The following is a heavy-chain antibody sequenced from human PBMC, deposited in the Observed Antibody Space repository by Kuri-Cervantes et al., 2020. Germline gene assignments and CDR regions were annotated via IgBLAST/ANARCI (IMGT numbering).Heavy chain of an antibody. CDR1: GFTFSNAW. J-gene: IGHJ5*02. CDR2: IKSKADGETT. D-gene: IGHD1-26*01. CDR3: TTLYRVDP. Sequence: GESLKISCAASGFTFSNAWMSWVRQAPGKGLEWVGRIKSKADGETTDYAAPVKGRFTISRDDSKNTLYLQMNGLKTEDTAVYYRTTLYRVDPWGQGTLVTVSS. V-gene: IGHV3-15*01.